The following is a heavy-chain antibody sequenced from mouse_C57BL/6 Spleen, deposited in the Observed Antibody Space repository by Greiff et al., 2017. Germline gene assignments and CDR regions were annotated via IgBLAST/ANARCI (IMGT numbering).Heavy chain of an antibody. J-gene: IGHJ3*01. Sequence: QVQLQQPGAELVMPGASVKLSCKASGYTFTSYWMHWVKQRPGQGLEWIGEIDPSDSYTNYNQKFKGKSTLTVDKSSSTAYMQLSSLTSEDSAVYYWARSGYYGSSSAWFAYWGQGTLVTVSA. D-gene: IGHD1-1*01. CDR1: GYTFTSYW. CDR3: ARSGYYGSSSAWFAY. V-gene: IGHV1-69*01. CDR2: IDPSDSYT.